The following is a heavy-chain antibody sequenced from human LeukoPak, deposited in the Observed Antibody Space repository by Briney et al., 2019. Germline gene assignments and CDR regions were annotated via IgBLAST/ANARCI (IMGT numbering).Heavy chain of an antibody. CDR1: GGSISSYY. CDR3: ARGDRKRKSSGLSY. J-gene: IGHJ4*02. CDR2: IYYSGST. D-gene: IGHD3-10*01. V-gene: IGHV4-59*12. Sequence: SETLSLTCTVSGGSISSYYWSWIRQPPGKGLEWIGYIYYSGSTNYNPSLKSRVTISVDTSKNQFSLKLSSVTAADTAVYYCARGDRKRKSSGLSYWGQGTLVTVSS.